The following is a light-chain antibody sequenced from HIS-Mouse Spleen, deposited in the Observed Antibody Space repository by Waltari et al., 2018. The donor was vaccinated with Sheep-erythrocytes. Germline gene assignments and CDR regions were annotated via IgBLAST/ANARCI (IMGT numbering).Light chain of an antibody. V-gene: IGKV1-13*02. CDR3: QQFNSYPHGYT. J-gene: IGKJ2*01. CDR1: QGISSA. CDR2: DAS. Sequence: AIQLTQSPSSLSASVGDRVTITCRASQGISSALAWYQQKPGKAPKLLIYDASSLESGVTSRFSGSGSVTDFTLTISSLQPEDFATYYCQQFNSYPHGYTFGQGTKLEIK.